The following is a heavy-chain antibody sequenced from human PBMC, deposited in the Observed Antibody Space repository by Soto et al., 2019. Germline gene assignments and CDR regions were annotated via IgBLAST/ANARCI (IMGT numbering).Heavy chain of an antibody. V-gene: IGHV4-61*01. D-gene: IGHD4-4*01. J-gene: IGHJ6*02. CDR1: GGSVSSGSYY. CDR2: IYYSGST. CDR3: ARDHTVTIVRYYYYGMDV. Sequence: QVQLQESGPGLVKPSETLSLTCAVSGGSVSSGSYYWSWIRQPPGKGLEWIGYIYYSGSTNYNPSLKSRVTISVDTSKNQFSLKLSSVTAADTAVYYCARDHTVTIVRYYYYGMDVWGQGTTVTVSS.